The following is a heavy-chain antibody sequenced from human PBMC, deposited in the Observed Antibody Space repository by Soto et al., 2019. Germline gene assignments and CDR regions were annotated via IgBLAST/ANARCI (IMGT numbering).Heavy chain of an antibody. J-gene: IGHJ6*03. CDR1: GGSFSGYY. CDR2: INHSGST. V-gene: IGHV4-34*01. D-gene: IGHD3-16*01. CDR3: ARGQKTGGYYYYYYMDV. Sequence: SETLSLTCAVYGGSFSGYYWSWIRQPPGKGLEWIGEINHSGSTNYNPSLKSRVTISVDTSKNQFSLKLSSVTAADTAVYYCARGQKTGGYYYYYYMDVWGKGTTVTVS.